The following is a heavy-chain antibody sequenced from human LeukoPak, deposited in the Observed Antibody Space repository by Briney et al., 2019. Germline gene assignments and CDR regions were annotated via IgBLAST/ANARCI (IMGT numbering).Heavy chain of an antibody. V-gene: IGHV1-2*06. CDR3: ARGAYSGYDCDY. CDR1: GYTFTGYY. D-gene: IGHD5-12*01. J-gene: IGHJ4*02. Sequence: ASVKVSCKASGYTFTGYYMHWVGQAPGQGLEWMGRINPNSGGTNYAQKFQGRVTMTRDTSISTAYMELSRLRSDDTAVYYCARGAYSGYDCDYWGQGTLVTVSS. CDR2: INPNSGGT.